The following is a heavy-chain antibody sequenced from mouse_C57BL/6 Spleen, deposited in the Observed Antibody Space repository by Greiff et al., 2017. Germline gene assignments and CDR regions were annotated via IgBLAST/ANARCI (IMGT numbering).Heavy chain of an antibody. CDR1: GYTFTSYW. CDR2: INPSSGYT. V-gene: IGHV1-7*01. J-gene: IGHJ2*01. CDR3: AREFYGNSSYFDY. Sequence: QVHVKQSGAELAKPGASVKLSCKASGYTFTSYWMHWVKQRPGQGLEWIGYINPSSGYTKYNQKFKDKATLTADKSSSTAYMQLSSLTYEDSAVYYCAREFYGNSSYFDYWGQGTTLTVSS. D-gene: IGHD2-1*01.